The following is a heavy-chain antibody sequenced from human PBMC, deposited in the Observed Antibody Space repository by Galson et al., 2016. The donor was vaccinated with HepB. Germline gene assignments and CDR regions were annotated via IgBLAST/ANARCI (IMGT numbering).Heavy chain of an antibody. CDR2: ISYDGSNQ. Sequence: SLRLSCAASGFAFSTFGMHWVRQAPGKGLEWVAIISYDGSNQFFIDSVRGRFTISRDNSKNTLYLQLNNVRPEDTAVYYCAASTWVTTGFDSWGQEVLVTVTS. D-gene: IGHD2-21*02. CDR1: GFAFSTFG. CDR3: AASTWVTTGFDS. J-gene: IGHJ4*02. V-gene: IGHV3-30*03.